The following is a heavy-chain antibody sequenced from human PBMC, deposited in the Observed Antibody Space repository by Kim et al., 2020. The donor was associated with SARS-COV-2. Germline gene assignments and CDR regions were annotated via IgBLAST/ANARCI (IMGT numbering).Heavy chain of an antibody. V-gene: IGHV3-23*01. J-gene: IGHJ4*02. Sequence: GGSLRLSCAASGFTFSSYAMSWVRQAPGKGLEWVSAISGSGGSTYYADSVKGRFTISRDNSKNTLYLQMNSLRAEDTAVYYGATGWRDTIFGVVITENHAGDYWGQGTLVTVSS. CDR1: GFTFSSYA. CDR2: ISGSGGST. D-gene: IGHD3-3*01. CDR3: ATGWRDTIFGVVITENHAGDY.